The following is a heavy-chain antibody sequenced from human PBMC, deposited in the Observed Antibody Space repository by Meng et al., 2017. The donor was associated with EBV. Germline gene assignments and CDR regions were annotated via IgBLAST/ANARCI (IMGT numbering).Heavy chain of an antibody. CDR2: ISAYNGNT. CDR1: GYTFTSYG. Sequence: QVHLVRSEAEGKKPGASVKVSGKASGYTFTSYGISWVRQAPGQGLEWMGWISAYNGNTNYAQKLQGRVTMTTDTSTSTAYMELRSLRSDDTAVYYCARVRTFGGVIPPDYWGQGTLVTVSS. J-gene: IGHJ4*02. V-gene: IGHV1-18*01. D-gene: IGHD3-16*02. CDR3: ARVRTFGGVIPPDY.